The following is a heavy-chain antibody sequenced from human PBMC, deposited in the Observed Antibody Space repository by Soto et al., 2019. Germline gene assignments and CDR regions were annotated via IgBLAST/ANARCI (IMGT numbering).Heavy chain of an antibody. D-gene: IGHD3-22*01. Sequence: SVKVSCKASGATLDTFIHFGLTWVRRAPGQGLEWMGGIIPVFGTAHYAQKFQGRLTISADESTRTAYMELSSLRSEDTAVYYCARGAVTMILVLMEGSIEFWGQATMVTVSS. J-gene: IGHJ3*01. V-gene: IGHV1-69*13. CDR3: ARGAVTMILVLMEGSIEF. CDR2: IIPVFGTA. CDR1: GATLDTFIHFG.